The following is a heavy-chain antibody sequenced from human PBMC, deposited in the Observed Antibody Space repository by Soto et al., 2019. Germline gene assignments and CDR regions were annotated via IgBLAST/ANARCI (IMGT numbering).Heavy chain of an antibody. J-gene: IGHJ4*02. CDR2: VYNSGST. V-gene: IGHV4-59*01. D-gene: IGHD6-13*01. CDR1: GGSISSNY. CDR3: ARYRREAVAGYTLDN. Sequence: PSETLSLTCTVSGGSISSNYWTWIRQPPGKGLEWIGYVYNSGSTNYNPSLKSRVTISEDTSKSQFSLKVNSMTTADTAVYYCARYRREAVAGYTLDNWGQGILVTVSS.